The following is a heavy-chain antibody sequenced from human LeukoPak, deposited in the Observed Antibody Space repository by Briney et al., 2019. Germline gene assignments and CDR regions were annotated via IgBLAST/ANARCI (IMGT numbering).Heavy chain of an antibody. J-gene: IGHJ5*02. CDR3: ARASPGVYDFWSGWDWFDP. D-gene: IGHD3-3*01. CDR2: IYYSGST. Sequence: PSETLSLTCTVSGGSISSSPYYWGWIRQPPGKALEWIGSIYYSGSTNYNPSLKSRVTISVDTSKNQFSLKLSSVTAADTAVYYCARASPGVYDFWSGWDWFDPWGQGTLVTVSS. CDR1: GGSISSSPYY. V-gene: IGHV4-39*07.